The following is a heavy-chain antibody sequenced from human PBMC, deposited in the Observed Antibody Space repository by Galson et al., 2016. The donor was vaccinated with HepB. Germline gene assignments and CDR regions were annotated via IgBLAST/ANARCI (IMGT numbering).Heavy chain of an antibody. CDR1: GGTISITGYF. CDR2: ISHSGTS. J-gene: IGHJ4*02. Sequence: TLSLTCNVSGGTISITGYFWSWIRQHPRRGLEWIGYISHSGTSYFNPSLKSRSTISVDTSKNQFSLDLRSVTAADPAVYFCARYGSWTGFDYWGQGAQVTVSS. CDR3: ARYGSWTGFDY. D-gene: IGHD6-13*01. V-gene: IGHV4-31*03.